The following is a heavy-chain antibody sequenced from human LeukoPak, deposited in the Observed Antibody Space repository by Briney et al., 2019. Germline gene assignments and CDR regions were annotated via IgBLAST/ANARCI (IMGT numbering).Heavy chain of an antibody. V-gene: IGHV4-59*01. CDR3: ARVEMATIYFDY. CDR2: IYYSGST. CDR1: GGSISSYY. D-gene: IGHD5-24*01. J-gene: IGHJ4*02. Sequence: PSETLSLTCTVSGGSISSYYWSWIRQPPGKGLEWIGYIYYSGSTNYNPSLKSRVTISVDTSKNPFSLKLSSVTAADTAVYYCARVEMATIYFDYWGQGTLVTVSS.